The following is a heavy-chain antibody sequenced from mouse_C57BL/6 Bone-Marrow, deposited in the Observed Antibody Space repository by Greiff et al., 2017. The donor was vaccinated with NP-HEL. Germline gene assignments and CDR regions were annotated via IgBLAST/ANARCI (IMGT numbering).Heavy chain of an antibody. Sequence: EVKLMESGGGLVQPKGSLKLSCAASGFSFNTYAMNWVRQAPGKGLEWVARIRSKSNNYATYYADSVKDRFTISRDDSESMLYLQMNNLKTEDTAMYYCVRHDDYYGSSYEDAMDYWGQGTSVTVSS. D-gene: IGHD1-1*01. CDR1: GFSFNTYA. CDR2: IRSKSNNYAT. J-gene: IGHJ4*01. CDR3: VRHDDYYGSSYEDAMDY. V-gene: IGHV10-1*01.